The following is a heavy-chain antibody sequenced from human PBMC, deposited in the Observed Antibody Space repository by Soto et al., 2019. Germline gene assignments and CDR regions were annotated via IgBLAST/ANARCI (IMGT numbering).Heavy chain of an antibody. J-gene: IGHJ4*02. CDR1: GGSISSDDYY. CDR3: ARRYCSGGTCYLNS. CDR2: IYYSGST. V-gene: IGHV4-30-4*01. D-gene: IGHD2-15*01. Sequence: QVQLQESGPGLVKSSQTLSLTCSVSGGSISSDDYYWSWIRQPPGEGLEYIGYIYYSGSTYYNPSHKCRVTISVDTSKNQFSLKLNSVTAADTAVYYCARRYCSGGTCYLNSWGQGTLVTVSS.